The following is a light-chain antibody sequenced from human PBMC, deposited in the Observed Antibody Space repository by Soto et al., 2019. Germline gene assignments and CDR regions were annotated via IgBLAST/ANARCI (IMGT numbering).Light chain of an antibody. CDR3: QQYHSYRT. J-gene: IGKJ1*01. CDR2: HAS. CDR1: QSISSW. Sequence: DIQMTQSPSTLSASVGDRVTVTCRASQSISSWLAWYQQKPGKAPKLLIYHASNLQGGVPSRFSGSGSGTEFTLTISSLQPDDFATYYCQQYHSYRTFGQGTKVEIK. V-gene: IGKV1-5*01.